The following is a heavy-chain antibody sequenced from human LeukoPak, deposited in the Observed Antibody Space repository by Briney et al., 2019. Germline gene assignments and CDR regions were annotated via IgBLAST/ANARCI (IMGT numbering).Heavy chain of an antibody. V-gene: IGHV4-4*07. J-gene: IGHJ3*02. CDR3: SGIITGTTTAFFI. CDR1: SRSLSSYY. D-gene: IGHD1-7*01. Sequence: SESMSLTCSVSSRSLSSYYSTWVRHPAGRVLEWVGRVNTSGSTNYNPSLKHRLTTSVDKTKNQFSLKLSSRITSDAAVVYCSGIITGTTTAFFIRCQGTRVTVTS. CDR2: VNTSGST.